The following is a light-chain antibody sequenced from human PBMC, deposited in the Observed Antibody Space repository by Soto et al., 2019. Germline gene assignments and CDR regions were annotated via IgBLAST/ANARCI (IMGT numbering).Light chain of an antibody. J-gene: IGLJ2*01. CDR2: DNN. V-gene: IGLV1-51*01. CDR3: GVWDRSLSGVL. CDR1: SSNIGSDY. Sequence: QSVLTQPPSVSAAPGQKVTISCSGASSNIGSDYVSWYQQLPGTAPKLLIYDNNERPSGIPDRFSGSKSGTSATLGITGLQTGDEAVYYCGVWDRSLSGVLFGGGTKLTVL.